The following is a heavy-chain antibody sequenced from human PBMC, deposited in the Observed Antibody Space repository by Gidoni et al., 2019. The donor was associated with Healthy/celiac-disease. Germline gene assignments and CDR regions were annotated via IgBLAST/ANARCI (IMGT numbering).Heavy chain of an antibody. J-gene: IGHJ6*04. CDR1: GFTFSIYW. D-gene: IGHD3-3*01. CDR3: ARDLYYDFWSGYYPYYYYGMDV. V-gene: IGHV3-7*05. Sequence: EVQLVESGGGLVQPGGSLRLSCAASGFTFSIYWMSWVRQAPGKGLEWVANIKQDGSEKYYVDSVKGRFTISRGNAKNSLYLQMNSLRSEDTAVYYCARDLYYDFWSGYYPYYYYGMDVWGKGTTVTVSS. CDR2: IKQDGSEK.